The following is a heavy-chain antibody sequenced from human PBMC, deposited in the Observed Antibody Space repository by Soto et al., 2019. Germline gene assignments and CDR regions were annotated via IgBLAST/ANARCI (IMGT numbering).Heavy chain of an antibody. V-gene: IGHV4-34*01. J-gene: IGHJ4*02. D-gene: IGHD3-10*01. CDR2: ISPSGTT. CDR1: GGSFSNNC. Sequence: PSETLSLTCAVYGGSFSNNCWTWFRQPPGKGLEWIGEISPSGTTKYIPSLKSRGTISVDTSRKQFFLKVTSVSAADTAVYCCATSLWFGTQPEIWGPGTLVTVSS. CDR3: ATSLWFGTQPEI.